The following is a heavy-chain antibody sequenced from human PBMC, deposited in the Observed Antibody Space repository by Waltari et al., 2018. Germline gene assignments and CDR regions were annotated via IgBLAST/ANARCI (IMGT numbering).Heavy chain of an antibody. CDR2: IIPIFGKA. D-gene: IGHD2-15*01. CDR3: ARDLREHCSGGSCYSEDYYYYYMDV. Sequence: QVQLVQSGAEVKKPGSSVKVSCKASGGTFSSYAISWVRQAPGQGLEWMGGIIPIFGKANYAQKFQGRVTITADESTSTAYMELSSLRSEDTAVYYCARDLREHCSGGSCYSEDYYYYYMDVWGKGTTVTVSS. CDR1: GGTFSSYA. V-gene: IGHV1-69*13. J-gene: IGHJ6*03.